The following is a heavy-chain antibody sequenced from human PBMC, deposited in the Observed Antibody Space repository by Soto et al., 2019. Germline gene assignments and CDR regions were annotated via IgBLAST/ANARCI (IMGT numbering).Heavy chain of an antibody. Sequence: ASVKVSCKASGYTFTGYYMHWVRQAPGQGLEWMGWINPNSGGTNYAQKFQGWVTMTRDTSISTAYMELSRLRSDDTAVYYCARDRSVDILTGYYPFGFLDVWGKGTTVTVSS. J-gene: IGHJ6*04. D-gene: IGHD3-9*01. CDR1: GYTFTGYY. CDR2: INPNSGGT. CDR3: ARDRSVDILTGYYPFGFLDV. V-gene: IGHV1-2*04.